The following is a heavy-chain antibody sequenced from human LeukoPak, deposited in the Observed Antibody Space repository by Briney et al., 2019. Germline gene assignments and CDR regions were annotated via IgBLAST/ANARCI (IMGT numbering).Heavy chain of an antibody. V-gene: IGHV3-30*04. CDR1: GFTFSSYA. D-gene: IGHD5-24*01. CDR2: ISYDGSNK. CDR3: ARADGYNGGIYIDLAHYFDY. J-gene: IGHJ4*02. Sequence: GGSLRLSCAASGFTFSSYAMHWVRQAPGKGLEWVAVISYDGSNKYYADSVKGRFTISRDNSKNTLYLQMNSLRAEDTAVYYCARADGYNGGIYIDLAHYFDYWGQGTLVTVSS.